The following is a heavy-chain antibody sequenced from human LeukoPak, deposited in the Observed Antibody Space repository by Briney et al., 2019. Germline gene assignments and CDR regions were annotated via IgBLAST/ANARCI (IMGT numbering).Heavy chain of an antibody. CDR3: VRYFTAVAPTLRLDY. J-gene: IGHJ4*02. CDR1: GFTSSDYY. V-gene: IGHV3-11*01. Sequence: GGSLRLSCAASGFTSSDYYMTWIRQPPGKGPEWISYISSSGGTTTYVDSVKGRFTISRDDAKNSLYLQMNSLRVEDTAVYHCVRYFTAVAPTLRLDYWGQGTLVTVSS. D-gene: IGHD6-19*01. CDR2: ISSSGGTT.